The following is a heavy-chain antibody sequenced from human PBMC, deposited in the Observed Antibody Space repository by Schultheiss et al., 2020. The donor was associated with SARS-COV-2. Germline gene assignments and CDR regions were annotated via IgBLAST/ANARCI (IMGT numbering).Heavy chain of an antibody. D-gene: IGHD6-13*01. CDR3: ARVFLAEVSSSWYGEGGNWFDP. CDR2: INHSGST. CDR1: GGSISSYY. V-gene: IGHV4-34*01. Sequence: SQTLSLTCTVSGGSISSYYWSWIRQPPGKGLEWIGEINHSGSTNYNLSLKSRVTISVDTSKNQFSLKLSSVTAADTAVYYCARVFLAEVSSSWYGEGGNWFDPWGQGTLVTVSS. J-gene: IGHJ5*02.